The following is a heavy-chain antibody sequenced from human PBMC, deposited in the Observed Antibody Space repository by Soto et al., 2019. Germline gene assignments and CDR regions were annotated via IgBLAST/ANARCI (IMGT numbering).Heavy chain of an antibody. D-gene: IGHD3-22*01. CDR1: GFTFSSYG. Sequence: GGSLRLSCAASGFTFSSYGMHWVRQAPGKGLEWVAVIWYDGGKKYYADSVKGRFTISRDNSKNTLYLQMNSLRAEDTAVYYCARVPNYYDSSGYYRDYYYYYGMDVWGQGTTVTVSS. CDR2: IWYDGGKK. J-gene: IGHJ6*02. CDR3: ARVPNYYDSSGYYRDYYYYYGMDV. V-gene: IGHV3-33*01.